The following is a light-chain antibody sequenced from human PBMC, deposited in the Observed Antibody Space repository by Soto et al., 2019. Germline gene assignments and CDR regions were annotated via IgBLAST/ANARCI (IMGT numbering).Light chain of an antibody. CDR3: KKSYTSPTT. CDR2: GAS. CDR1: QSIGKH. J-gene: IGKJ5*01. V-gene: IGKV1-39*01. Sequence: IQMTQSPSFLSASVRDRVTITSRASQSIGKHLNWYQQKPGKAPKFLIYGASTLQSGVPPRFTGSGSGTDFTLTVNSLQAEDFATYYCKKSYTSPTTVGQGIRLDIK.